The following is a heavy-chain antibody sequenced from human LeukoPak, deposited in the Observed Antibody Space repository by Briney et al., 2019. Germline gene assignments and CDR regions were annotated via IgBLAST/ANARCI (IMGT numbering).Heavy chain of an antibody. D-gene: IGHD3-16*01. CDR3: ARGAYTSGFWFDP. CDR1: GGSVSSGSNY. Sequence: SETLSLTCTVSGGSVSSGSNYWSWIRLPPGKGLEWIWRISTSGSTDYNTSLMSRATVSVDTSKNQFSLTLSSVTAADTAVYYCARGAYTSGFWFDPWGQGTLVTVSS. CDR2: ISTSGST. V-gene: IGHV4-61*01. J-gene: IGHJ5*02.